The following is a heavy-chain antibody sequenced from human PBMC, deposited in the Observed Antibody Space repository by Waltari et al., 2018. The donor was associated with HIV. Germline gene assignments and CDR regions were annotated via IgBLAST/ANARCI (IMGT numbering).Heavy chain of an antibody. CDR1: GYTFTGYY. CDR3: ARGPPYYYGLGSPGGVWFDP. CDR2: SNPNSGGT. D-gene: IGHD3-10*01. V-gene: IGHV1-2*02. J-gene: IGHJ5*02. Sequence: QVQLVQSGAEVKKPGASVRVSCKASGYTFTGYYLHCARQATGQGLEWMGWSNPNSGGTNYAQKFQGRVTMTRDTSISTAYMELSRLRSDDTAVYYCARGPPYYYGLGSPGGVWFDPWGQGTLVTVSS.